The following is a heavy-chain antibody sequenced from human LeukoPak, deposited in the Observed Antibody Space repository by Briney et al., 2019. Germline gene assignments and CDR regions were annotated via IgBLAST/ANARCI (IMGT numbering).Heavy chain of an antibody. J-gene: IGHJ6*03. CDR2: IYDIGST. V-gene: IGHV4-4*07. CDR1: PDSVTDYY. Sequence: SETLSLTCTVSPDSVTDYYWSWIGQPVGKGLEWIGYIYDIGSTNYNPSLQSRVTMSVDRSKNQFSLKLTSVTAADTAVYYCARGGSFYYYMDVWGKGTTVTVSS. D-gene: IGHD3-10*01. CDR3: ARGGSFYYYMDV.